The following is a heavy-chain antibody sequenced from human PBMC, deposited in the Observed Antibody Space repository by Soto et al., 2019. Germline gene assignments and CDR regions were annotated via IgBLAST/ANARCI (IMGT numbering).Heavy chain of an antibody. CDR2: IIYDGSTK. CDR3: AKDRMGAGVRGYFDY. D-gene: IGHD3-10*01. V-gene: IGHV3-30*18. J-gene: IGHJ4*02. Sequence: QVQLVESGGGVVQPGRSLRLSCAASGFTFSSYGMHWVRQAPGKGLEWVAVIIYDGSTKYYADSVKGRFTISRDNSKSTLSLKMNSLRAEDTAVYYCAKDRMGAGVRGYFDYWGQGTLVTVSS. CDR1: GFTFSSYG.